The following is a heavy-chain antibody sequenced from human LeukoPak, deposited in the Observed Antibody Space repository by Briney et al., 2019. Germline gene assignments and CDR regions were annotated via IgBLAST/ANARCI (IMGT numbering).Heavy chain of an antibody. D-gene: IGHD3-3*01. J-gene: IGHJ4*02. V-gene: IGHV2-5*01. CDR2: IYWNDDK. CDR3: AHRSITIFGVVIVDY. Sequence: SGPTLVNPTQTLTLTCTFSGFPLSTSGVGVGWIRQPPGKALEWLALIYWNDDKRYSPSLKSRLTITKDTSKNQVVLTMTNMDPVDTATYYCAHRSITIFGVVIVDYWGQGTLVTVSS. CDR1: GFPLSTSGVG.